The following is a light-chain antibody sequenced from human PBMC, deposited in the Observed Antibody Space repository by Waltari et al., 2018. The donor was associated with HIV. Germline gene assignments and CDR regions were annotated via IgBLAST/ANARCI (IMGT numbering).Light chain of an antibody. CDR2: EVT. CDR1: SSDIVGYNS. V-gene: IGLV2-23*02. J-gene: IGLJ2*01. CDR3: CSYDGSSTFV. Sequence: QSALTQPASVSGSPGQSNTISCAGTSSDIVGYNSVPWYQQFPGQAPKLIVYEVTTRPSGVSMRFSGSKSGITASLTISGLQAEDEADYFCCSYDGSSTFVFGGGTKLTVL.